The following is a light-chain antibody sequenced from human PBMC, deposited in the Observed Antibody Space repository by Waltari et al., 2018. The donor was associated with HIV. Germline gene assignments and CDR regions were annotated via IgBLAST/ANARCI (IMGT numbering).Light chain of an antibody. J-gene: IGLJ2*01. CDR2: RNN. CDR1: SSNIGSYY. V-gene: IGLV1-47*01. CDR3: AAWTDSLTAVV. Sequence: QSVLTQPPSASGTPGQRVTISCSGSSSNIGSYYVYWYQQLPGTAPKLPIYRNNQRPSGVPDRFSGSKSGTSASLAINGLRSEDEADYYCAAWTDSLTAVVFGGGTKLSVL.